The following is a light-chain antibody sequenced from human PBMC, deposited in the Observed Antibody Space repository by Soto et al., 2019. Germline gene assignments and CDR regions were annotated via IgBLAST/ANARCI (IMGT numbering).Light chain of an antibody. CDR1: QSVSSN. CDR3: QQYNNWLQYT. J-gene: IGKJ2*01. V-gene: IGKV3-15*01. CDR2: GAS. Sequence: EIVMTQSPATLSVSPGERATLSCRASQSVSSNLAWYQQKPGQAPRLLIYGASTRATGIPARFSGSGSGTEFTLTISSLQYEDFAVYYCQQYNNWLQYTFGQGTKLEIK.